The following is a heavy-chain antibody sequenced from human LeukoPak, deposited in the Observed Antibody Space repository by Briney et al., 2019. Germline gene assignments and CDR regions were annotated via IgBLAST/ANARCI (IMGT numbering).Heavy chain of an antibody. V-gene: IGHV3-9*01. CDR1: GFTFDDYA. D-gene: IGHD5-18*01. Sequence: GGSLRLSCAASGFTFDDYAMHWVRQAPGKGLEWVSGISWNSGSIGYADSVKGRFTISRDNAKNSLYLQMNSLRAEDTALYYCASTADYWVQGTLVNVS. CDR2: ISWNSGSI. CDR3: ASTADY. J-gene: IGHJ4*02.